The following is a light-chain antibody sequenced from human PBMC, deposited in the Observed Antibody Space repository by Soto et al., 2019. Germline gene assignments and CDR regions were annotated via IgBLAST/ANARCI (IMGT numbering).Light chain of an antibody. CDR3: GTWDSSLSAGV. V-gene: IGLV1-51*01. Sequence: QSVLTQPPSVSAAPGQKVTISCSGSSFNIGNNYVSWYQQLPGTAPKLLIYDNNKRPSGIPDRFSGSKSGTSATLGITGLQTGDEADYYCGTWDSSLSAGVFGGGTQLTVL. CDR2: DNN. J-gene: IGLJ2*01. CDR1: SFNIGNNY.